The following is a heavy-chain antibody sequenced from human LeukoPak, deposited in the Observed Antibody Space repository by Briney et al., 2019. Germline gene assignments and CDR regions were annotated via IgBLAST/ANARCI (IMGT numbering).Heavy chain of an antibody. CDR2: ISYNGAST. CDR3: ARRTGGTKDY. CDR1: GFAFGDVV. D-gene: IGHD7-27*01. J-gene: IGHJ4*02. Sequence: LPGGSLRLSCVASGFAFGDVVMSWVRQAPGKGLEWVSAISYNGASTDYADSVKGRFAISRDNSKNTLYLQMNSLRAEDTAVCYCARRTGGTKDYWGQGTQVTVSS. V-gene: IGHV3-23*01.